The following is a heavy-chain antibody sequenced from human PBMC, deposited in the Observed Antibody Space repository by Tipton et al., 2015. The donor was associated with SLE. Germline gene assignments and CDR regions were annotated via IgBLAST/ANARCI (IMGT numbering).Heavy chain of an antibody. Sequence: SLRLSCAASTFTFSDYWMHWVRQAPGKGLVWVSRVSPDGIYTNYADSVKGRFTISRDNAKNTLYLQMNSLRADDAAVYYCRRGNWTQGGPDYWGQGTLVPVSS. D-gene: IGHD3/OR15-3a*01. CDR2: VSPDGIYT. CDR3: RRGNWTQGGPDY. J-gene: IGHJ4*02. CDR1: TFTFSDYW. V-gene: IGHV3-74*01.